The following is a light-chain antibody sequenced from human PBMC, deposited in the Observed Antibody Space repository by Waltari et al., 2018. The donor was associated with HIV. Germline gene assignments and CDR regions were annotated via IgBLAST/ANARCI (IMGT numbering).Light chain of an antibody. CDR2: DVN. CDR3: ASYTVSGSLV. CDR1: SSDVGGYNH. Sequence: QSALTQPPSVSGFPGQSIAIACTGSSSDVGGYNHVSWYQKHPGKAPKLILYDVNYLPSGVSSRFSGSKSCNSASLPISGLQVDDEADYFCASYTVSGSLVFGGPTTLTVL. J-gene: IGLJ3*02. V-gene: IGLV2-14*03.